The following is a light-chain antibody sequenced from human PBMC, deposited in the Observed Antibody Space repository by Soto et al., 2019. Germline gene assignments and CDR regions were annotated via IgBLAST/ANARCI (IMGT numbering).Light chain of an antibody. CDR2: GAS. CDR3: QQYDSSPRT. Sequence: EIVLTQSPGTLSLSPGERATLSCRASQTTSSNYLAWYQQKPGQAPRLLIHGASTRAIGIPDRFSGSGSGADFILTISRLEPEDFAVYYCQQYDSSPRTFGQGTKVDIK. J-gene: IGKJ1*01. V-gene: IGKV3-20*01. CDR1: QTTSSNY.